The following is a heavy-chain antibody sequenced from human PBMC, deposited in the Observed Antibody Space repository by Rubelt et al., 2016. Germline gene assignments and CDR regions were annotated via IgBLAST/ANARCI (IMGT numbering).Heavy chain of an antibody. CDR3: ARATMIVVVIPYYHGMDV. D-gene: IGHD3-22*01. V-gene: IGHV6-1*01. J-gene: IGHJ6*02. CDR2: TYYRSKWYN. CDR1: GDSVSSNSAA. Sequence: QVQLQQSGPGLVKPSQTLSLTCAISGDSVSSNSAAWNWIRQSPSRGLEWLGRTYYRSKWYNDYAVSVKSRITINPDTCTNLFSLQLNSVNPEDTAVYYCARATMIVVVIPYYHGMDVWGQGTTLTVSS.